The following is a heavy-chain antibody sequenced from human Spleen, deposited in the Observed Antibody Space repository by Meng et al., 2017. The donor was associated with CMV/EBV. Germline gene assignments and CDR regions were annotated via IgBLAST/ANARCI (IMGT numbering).Heavy chain of an antibody. Sequence: GESLKISCAASGFTFDDYGMSWVRQAPGKGLEWVSGINWNGGSTGYADSVKGRFTISRDNAKNSLYLQMNSLRGEDTAWYYCARELLPVYFDYWGQGALVTVSS. V-gene: IGHV3-20*04. D-gene: IGHD1-26*01. CDR3: ARELLPVYFDY. CDR1: GFTFDDYG. CDR2: INWNGGST. J-gene: IGHJ4*02.